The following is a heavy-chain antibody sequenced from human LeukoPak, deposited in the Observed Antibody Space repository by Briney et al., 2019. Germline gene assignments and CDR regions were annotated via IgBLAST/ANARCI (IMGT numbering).Heavy chain of an antibody. CDR2: IYYSGST. Sequence: SETLSLTCTVSGGSFSTYYWSWIRQPPGEGLEWIGYIYYSGSTDYNPSLKSRVTMSLDTSKNQFSLKLSSVTAADTAVYYCARAWGNSRYFDYWGQGTLVTVSS. CDR3: ARAWGNSRYFDY. D-gene: IGHD4-23*01. J-gene: IGHJ4*02. V-gene: IGHV4-59*01. CDR1: GGSFSTYY.